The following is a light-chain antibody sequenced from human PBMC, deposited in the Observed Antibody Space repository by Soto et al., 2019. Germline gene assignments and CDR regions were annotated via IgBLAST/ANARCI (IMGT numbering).Light chain of an antibody. CDR1: SSDVGSYNL. V-gene: IGLV2-23*01. J-gene: IGLJ2*01. Sequence: QSALTQPASVSGSPGQSITISCTGTSSDVGSYNLVSWYQQHPDKAPKLMIYDGSKRPSGVSNRFSGSKSGNTASLTISGLQAEDEADYYCCSYAGSSTVVFGGGTKVTVL. CDR2: DGS. CDR3: CSYAGSSTVV.